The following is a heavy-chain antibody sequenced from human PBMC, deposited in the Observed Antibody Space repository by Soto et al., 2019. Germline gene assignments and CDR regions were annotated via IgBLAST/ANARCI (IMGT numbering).Heavy chain of an antibody. CDR2: ISSAGDSS. D-gene: IGHD2-2*01. CDR3: ARVYCSTTTCHVQAFDS. Sequence: GGSLRLSCAASGFTFSSYEMNWVRQVPGKTLEWVSYISSAGDSSYYADSVKSRFTISRDNAKNSLYLQMNSLRVEDTAVYYCARVYCSTTTCHVQAFDSWGQGTLVTVSS. CDR1: GFTFSSYE. V-gene: IGHV3-48*03. J-gene: IGHJ4*02.